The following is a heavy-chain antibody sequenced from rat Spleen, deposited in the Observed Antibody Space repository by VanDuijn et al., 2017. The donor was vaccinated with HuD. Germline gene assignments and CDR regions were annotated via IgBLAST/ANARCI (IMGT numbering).Heavy chain of an antibody. V-gene: IGHV5-22*01. CDR3: ARPSTETYCFDY. Sequence: EVQLVESGGGLVQPGRSLKLSCAASGITFSDYYMAWVRQAPKKGLEWVESISYEGSSTYYGDSVKGRFTISRDNAKNTLYLQMNSLRSEDTATYYCARPSTETYCFDYWGQGVMVTVSS. J-gene: IGHJ2*01. CDR2: ISYEGSST. CDR1: GITFSDYY. D-gene: IGHD1-11*01.